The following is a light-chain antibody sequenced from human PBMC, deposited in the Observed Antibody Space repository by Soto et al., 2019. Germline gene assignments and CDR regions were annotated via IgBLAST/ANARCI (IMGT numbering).Light chain of an antibody. Sequence: DIQMTQSPSTLSASVGDRVTITCRASQSISAWLAWYQQKPGKAPKLLIYKASTLESGVPSRFSGSGSGTEFTLTSSSLQPDDFATYYCQQYNSDSRTFGQGTKVEIK. V-gene: IGKV1-5*03. J-gene: IGKJ1*01. CDR2: KAS. CDR3: QQYNSDSRT. CDR1: QSISAW.